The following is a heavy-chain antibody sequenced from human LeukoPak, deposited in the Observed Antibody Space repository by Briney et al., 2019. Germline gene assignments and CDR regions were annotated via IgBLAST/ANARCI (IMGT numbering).Heavy chain of an antibody. Sequence: ASVKVSCKASGYTLTNYALNWVRQAPGQGLEWMGWINTNTGNPTYAQGFTGRFVFSLDTSVNTAYLQISSLKAEDTAIYYCARVQGYCSTTSCYPHYWGQGTLLTVSS. CDR3: ARVQGYCSTTSCYPHY. CDR1: GYTLTNYA. D-gene: IGHD2-2*01. J-gene: IGHJ4*02. CDR2: INTNTGNP. V-gene: IGHV7-4-1*02.